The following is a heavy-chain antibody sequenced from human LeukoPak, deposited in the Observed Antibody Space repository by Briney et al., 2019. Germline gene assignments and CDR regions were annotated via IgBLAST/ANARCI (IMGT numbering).Heavy chain of an antibody. Sequence: PSQTLSLTCAISGGSVSSNSSAWNWIRQSPSRGLEWLGRTYYRSKWYNDYAVSVKSRITINPDTSKNQFSLQLNSVTPEDTAVYYCARGGSSSWSFYFDYWGQGTLVTVSS. CDR3: ARGGSSSWSFYFDY. V-gene: IGHV6-1*01. CDR1: GGSVSSNSSA. CDR2: TYYRSKWYN. D-gene: IGHD6-13*01. J-gene: IGHJ4*02.